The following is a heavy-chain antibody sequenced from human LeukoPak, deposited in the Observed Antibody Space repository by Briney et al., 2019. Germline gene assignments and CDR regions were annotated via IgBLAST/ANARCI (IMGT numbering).Heavy chain of an antibody. Sequence: SETLSLTCTVSGGSISSYYWSWIRQPPGKGLEWIGYIYYSGSTNYNPSLKSRVTISVDTSKNQFSLKLSSVTAADTAVYYCARHGRHLEGESWFDPWGQGTLVTVSS. CDR3: ARHGRHLEGESWFDP. V-gene: IGHV4-59*08. J-gene: IGHJ5*02. CDR1: GGSISSYY. D-gene: IGHD1-1*01. CDR2: IYYSGST.